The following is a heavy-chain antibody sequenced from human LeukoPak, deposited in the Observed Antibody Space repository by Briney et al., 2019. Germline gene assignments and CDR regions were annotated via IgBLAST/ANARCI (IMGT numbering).Heavy chain of an antibody. CDR2: IYNRGST. J-gene: IGHJ6*02. Sequence: SETLSLTCSVSGGSISIYYWSWVRQPPGKGLEWIGYIYNRGSTYYNPSLKSRVTISVDTSKNQFSLKLSSVTAADTAVYYCARDNWNYGSSMDVWGQGTTVTVSS. CDR3: ARDNWNYGSSMDV. D-gene: IGHD1-7*01. CDR1: GGSISIYY. V-gene: IGHV4-59*01.